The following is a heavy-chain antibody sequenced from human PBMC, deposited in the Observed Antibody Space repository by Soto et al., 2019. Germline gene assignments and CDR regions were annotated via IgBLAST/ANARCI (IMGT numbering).Heavy chain of an antibody. CDR2: IYHSGST. Sequence: QVQLQESGPGLVKPSGTLSLTCAVSSGSISSSSWWSWVRQPPGKGLEWIGEIYHSGSTNYNPSLKSRVTISVDKSKNQFSLKLSSVTAADTAVYYCARSSSYSSSWYYAFDIWGQGTMVTVSS. V-gene: IGHV4-4*02. J-gene: IGHJ3*02. D-gene: IGHD6-13*01. CDR1: SGSISSSSW. CDR3: ARSSSYSSSWYYAFDI.